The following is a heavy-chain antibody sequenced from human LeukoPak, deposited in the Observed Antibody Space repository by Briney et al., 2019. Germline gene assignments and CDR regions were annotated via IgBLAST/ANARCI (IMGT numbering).Heavy chain of an antibody. CDR2: ISYGGSNK. V-gene: IGHV3-30-3*01. J-gene: IGHJ5*02. CDR1: GFTFSSYA. D-gene: IGHD3-10*01. CDR3: ARDQGHYYGSGSYGWFDP. Sequence: GGSLRLSCAASGFTFSSYAMHWVRQAPGKGLEWVAVISYGGSNKYYADSVKGRFTISRDNSKNTLYLQMNSLRAEDTAVYYCARDQGHYYGSGSYGWFDPWGQGTLVTVSS.